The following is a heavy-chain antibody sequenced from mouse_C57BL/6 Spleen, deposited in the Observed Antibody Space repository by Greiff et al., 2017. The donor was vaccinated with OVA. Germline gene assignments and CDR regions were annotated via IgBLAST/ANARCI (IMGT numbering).Heavy chain of an antibody. CDR1: GFTFSDYG. J-gene: IGHJ4*01. D-gene: IGHD1-1*01. CDR2: ISSGSSTI. Sequence: DVKLVESGGGLVKPGGSLKLSCAASGFTFSDYGMHWVRQAPEKGLEWVAYISSGSSTIYYADTVKGRFTLSRDNAKNTLLLQMTSLRSEDTAMYYCARRAGSRYAMDYWGQGTSVTVSS. V-gene: IGHV5-17*01. CDR3: ARRAGSRYAMDY.